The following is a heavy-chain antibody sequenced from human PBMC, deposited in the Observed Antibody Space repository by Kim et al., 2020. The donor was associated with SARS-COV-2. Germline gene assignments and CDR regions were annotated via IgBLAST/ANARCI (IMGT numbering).Heavy chain of an antibody. CDR2: INGDGST. V-gene: IGHV3-23*01. Sequence: GGSLRLSCAASGFTFSNYAMNWVRQAPGKGLEWVSVINGDGSTVYADSVKGWFTFSRDNSKNTLYLQMHSLRAEDTAVYYCAKDLIPFNSVYDSFDVWGPGTTVTVSS. J-gene: IGHJ3*01. CDR3: AKDLIPFNSVYDSFDV. D-gene: IGHD1-20*01. CDR1: GFTFSNYA.